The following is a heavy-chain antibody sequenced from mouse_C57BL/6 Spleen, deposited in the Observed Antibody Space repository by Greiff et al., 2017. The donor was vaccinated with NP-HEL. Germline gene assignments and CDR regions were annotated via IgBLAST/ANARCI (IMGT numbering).Heavy chain of an antibody. D-gene: IGHD2-3*01. CDR3: ARGWLLHYYAMDY. V-gene: IGHV5-17*01. J-gene: IGHJ4*01. CDR2: ISSGSSTI. Sequence: EVKLVESGGGLVKPGGSLKLSCAASGFTFSDYGMHWVRQAPEKGLEWVAYISSGSSTIYYADTVKGRFTISRDNAKNTLFLQMTSLRSEDTAMYYCARGWLLHYYAMDYWGQGTSVTVSS. CDR1: GFTFSDYG.